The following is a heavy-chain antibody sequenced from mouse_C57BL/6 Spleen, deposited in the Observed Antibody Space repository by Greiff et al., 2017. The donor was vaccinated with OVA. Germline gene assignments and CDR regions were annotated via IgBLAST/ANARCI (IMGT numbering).Heavy chain of an antibody. CDR2: IYPRSGNT. Sequence: QVQLQQSGAELARPGASVKLSCKASGYTFTSYGISWVKQRTGQGLEWIGEIYPRSGNTYYNEKFKGKATLTADKSSSTAYMELRSLTSEDSAVYVCASRKTGTDWYFDVWGTGTTVTVSS. J-gene: IGHJ1*03. CDR3: ASRKTGTDWYFDV. V-gene: IGHV1-81*01. D-gene: IGHD4-1*01. CDR1: GYTFTSYG.